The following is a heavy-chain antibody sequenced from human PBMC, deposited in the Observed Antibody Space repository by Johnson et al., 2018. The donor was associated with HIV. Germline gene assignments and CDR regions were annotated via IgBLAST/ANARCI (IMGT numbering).Heavy chain of an antibody. J-gene: IGHJ3*02. V-gene: IGHV3-11*01. CDR1: GFTFSDYY. Sequence: QVQLVESGGGLIQPGGSLRLSCAASGFTFSDYYMSRIRQAPGKGLEWVSYISSSGNTIYYADSVKGRFTISRDNAKNSLYLQMNSLRAEDTAVYYCARGSWRWVQQHAFDIWGQGTMVTVSS. CDR3: ARGSWRWVQQHAFDI. CDR2: ISSSGNTI. D-gene: IGHD5-24*01.